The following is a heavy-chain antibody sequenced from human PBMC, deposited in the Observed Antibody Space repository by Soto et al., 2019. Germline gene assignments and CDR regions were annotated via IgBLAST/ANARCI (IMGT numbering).Heavy chain of an antibody. Sequence: QVQLQESSRGLVKPSQTLSLTCTVSGGSISSGGYYWSWIRQHPGKGLEWIGYIYYSGSTYYNPSLKSRVTISVDTSKDQFSLKLSSVTAADTAVYYCAVSRDGYSMDVWGQGTTVTVSS. D-gene: IGHD2-2*01. J-gene: IGHJ6*02. V-gene: IGHV4-31*03. CDR1: GGSISSGGYY. CDR3: AVSRDGYSMDV. CDR2: IYYSGST.